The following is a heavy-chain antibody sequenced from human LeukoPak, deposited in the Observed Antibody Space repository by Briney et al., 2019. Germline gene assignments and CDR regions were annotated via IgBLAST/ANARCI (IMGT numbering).Heavy chain of an antibody. CDR2: ISGSGGST. V-gene: IGHV3-23*01. CDR3: AKATRDNYDFWSGYYDY. CDR1: GFTFSSYA. J-gene: IGHJ4*02. D-gene: IGHD3-3*01. Sequence: GGSLGLSCAASGFTFSSYAMSWVRQAPGKGLEWVSAISGSGGSTYYADSVKGRFTISRDNSKNTLYLQMNSLRAEDTAVYYCAKATRDNYDFWSGYYDYWGQGTLVTVSS.